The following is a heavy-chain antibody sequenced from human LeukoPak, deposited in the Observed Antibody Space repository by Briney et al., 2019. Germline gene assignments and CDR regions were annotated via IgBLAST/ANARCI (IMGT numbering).Heavy chain of an antibody. V-gene: IGHV3-48*01. J-gene: IGHJ6*03. CDR2: ISSSSSTI. Sequence: GGSLRLSCAASGFTFSSYNMNWVRQAPGKGLEWVSYISSSSSTIYYADSVKGRFTISRDNAKNSLYLQMNSLRAEDTAVYYCARDRPISSSSKRPYYMDVWGKGTTVTVSS. CDR1: GFTFSSYN. D-gene: IGHD6-13*01. CDR3: ARDRPISSSSKRPYYMDV.